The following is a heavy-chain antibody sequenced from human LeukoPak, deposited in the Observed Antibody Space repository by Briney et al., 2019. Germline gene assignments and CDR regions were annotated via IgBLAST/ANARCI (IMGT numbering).Heavy chain of an antibody. Sequence: SETLSLTCAVYGGSFSGYYWSWIRQPPGKGLEWIGEINHSGSTNCNPSLKSRVTISVDTSKNQFSLKLSSVTAADTAVYYCARRVGDNWFDPWGQGTLVTVSS. CDR3: ARRVGDNWFDP. V-gene: IGHV4-34*01. CDR1: GGSFSGYY. CDR2: INHSGST. J-gene: IGHJ5*02.